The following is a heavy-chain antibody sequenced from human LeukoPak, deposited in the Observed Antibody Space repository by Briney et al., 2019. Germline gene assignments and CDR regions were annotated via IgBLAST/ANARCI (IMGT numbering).Heavy chain of an antibody. CDR3: AKDGSSAWGYYFDY. Sequence: GGSLRLSCAASGFTFSSYAMRWVRQAPGQGLEWVALISYDGSKKYYADSVKGRFTISRDNSKNTLYLQMNSLRAEDTAVYHCAKDGSSAWGYYFDYWGQGTLVTVSS. V-gene: IGHV3-30*18. J-gene: IGHJ4*02. CDR2: ISYDGSKK. D-gene: IGHD2-2*01. CDR1: GFTFSSYA.